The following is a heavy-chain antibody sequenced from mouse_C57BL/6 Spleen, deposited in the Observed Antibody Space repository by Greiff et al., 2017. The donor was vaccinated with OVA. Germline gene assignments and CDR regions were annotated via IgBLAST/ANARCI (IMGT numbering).Heavy chain of an antibody. CDR1: GYTFTSYW. V-gene: IGHV1-52*01. Sequence: QVQLQQPGAELVRPGSSVKLSCKASGYTFTSYWMHWVKQRPIQGLEWIGNIDPSDSETHYNQKFKDKATLTVDKSSSTAYMQLSSLTSEDSAVYYCAREDNWDSFAYWGKGTLVTVSA. D-gene: IGHD4-1*01. J-gene: IGHJ3*01. CDR3: AREDNWDSFAY. CDR2: IDPSDSET.